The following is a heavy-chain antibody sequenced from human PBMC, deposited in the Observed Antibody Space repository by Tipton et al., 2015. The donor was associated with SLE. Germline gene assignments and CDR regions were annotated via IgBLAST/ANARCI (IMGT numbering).Heavy chain of an antibody. Sequence: SLRLSCAASGFTFSSYAMHWVRQAPGKGLEWVAVISYDGSNKYYADSVKGRFTISRDNSKNTLYLQMNSLRAEDTAVYYCARGATYYYDSSSRAYFDYWGQGTLVTVSS. V-gene: IGHV3-30*04. CDR1: GFTFSSYA. J-gene: IGHJ4*02. CDR2: ISYDGSNK. D-gene: IGHD3-22*01. CDR3: ARGATYYYDSSSRAYFDY.